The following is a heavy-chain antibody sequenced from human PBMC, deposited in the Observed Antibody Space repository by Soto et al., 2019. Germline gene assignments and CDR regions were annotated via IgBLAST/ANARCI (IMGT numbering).Heavy chain of an antibody. CDR1: GGSISSGGYS. Sequence: PSETLSLTCAVSGGSISSGGYSWSWIRQPPGKGLECIGYIYHTGSTYYNPSLKNRVTISIDTSKNQFSLNQNSVTAADTAVYYCARAFDDSGAQFDYWGQGTLVTVSS. V-gene: IGHV4-30-2*05. CDR2: IYHTGST. CDR3: ARAFDDSGAQFDY. D-gene: IGHD4-17*01. J-gene: IGHJ4*02.